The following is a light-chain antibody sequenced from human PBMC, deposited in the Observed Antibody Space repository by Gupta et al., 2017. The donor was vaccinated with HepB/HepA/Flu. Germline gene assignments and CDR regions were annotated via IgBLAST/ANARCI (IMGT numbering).Light chain of an antibody. Sequence: DIQMTQSPSSLSASVGDRVTITCRASQSISSYLNWYQQKPGKAPKLLIYAASSLQSGVPSRFSGSGSGTDFTLTISSLQPEDFATYYCQQSDSTPTGTFGQGTKVEIK. CDR1: QSISSY. CDR3: QQSDSTPTGT. CDR2: AAS. J-gene: IGKJ1*01. V-gene: IGKV1-39*01.